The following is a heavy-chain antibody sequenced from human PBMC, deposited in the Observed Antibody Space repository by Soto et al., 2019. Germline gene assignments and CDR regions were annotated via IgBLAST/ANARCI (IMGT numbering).Heavy chain of an antibody. CDR3: AGHPTRTPFYDSFTGYYTHYGMDV. CDR1: GYSHSNYW. CDR2: SNARDSDI. D-gene: IGHD3-9*01. Sequence: PGGSLMLHFKGPGYSHSNYWIRWVLHPPGKGVGWRGKSNARDSDISCSPSFQGHVTMSTDQSSSTPYPQWRRLKASDTATYYCAGHPTRTPFYDSFTGYYTHYGMDVWGQGTPVTVSS. J-gene: IGHJ6*02. V-gene: IGHV5-10-1*01.